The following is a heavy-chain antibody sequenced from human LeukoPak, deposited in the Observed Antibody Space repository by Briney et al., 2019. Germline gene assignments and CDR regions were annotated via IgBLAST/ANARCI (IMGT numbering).Heavy chain of an antibody. CDR3: ARDPDYYDSSGYYYY. D-gene: IGHD3-22*01. Sequence: SETLSLTCAVYGGSFSGYYWSWIRQPPGKGLEWIGEINHSGSTNYNPSLKSRVTISVDTSKNQFSLKLSSVTAADTAVYYCARDPDYYDSSGYYYYWGQGTLVTVSS. CDR1: GGSFSGYY. V-gene: IGHV4-34*01. CDR2: INHSGST. J-gene: IGHJ4*02.